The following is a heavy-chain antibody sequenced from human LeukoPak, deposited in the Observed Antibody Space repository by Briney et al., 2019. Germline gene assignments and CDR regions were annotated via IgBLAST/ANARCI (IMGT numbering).Heavy chain of an antibody. CDR3: AKDRSGSGWYEGSLDY. J-gene: IGHJ4*02. CDR2: ISASGGST. Sequence: AGGSLRLSCAASGFIFSSYAMSWVRQAPGKGLEWVSAISASGGSTYYADSVKGQFTISRDNSKGTLYLQLNSLRAEDTAVYYCAKDRSGSGWYEGSLDYWGQGTLVTVSS. D-gene: IGHD6-19*01. V-gene: IGHV3-23*01. CDR1: GFIFSSYA.